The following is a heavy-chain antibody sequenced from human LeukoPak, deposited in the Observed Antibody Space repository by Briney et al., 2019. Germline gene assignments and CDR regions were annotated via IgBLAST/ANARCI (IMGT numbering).Heavy chain of an antibody. D-gene: IGHD3-9*01. Sequence: PSETLSLTCAVYGGSFSGYYWSWIRQPPGKGLEWIGEINHSGSTNYNPSLKSRVTISVDTSKNQFPLKLSSVTAADTAVYYCARAGLRYFDWLLSRWIFDYWGQGTLVTVSS. J-gene: IGHJ4*02. V-gene: IGHV4-34*01. CDR1: GGSFSGYY. CDR3: ARAGLRYFDWLLSRWIFDY. CDR2: INHSGST.